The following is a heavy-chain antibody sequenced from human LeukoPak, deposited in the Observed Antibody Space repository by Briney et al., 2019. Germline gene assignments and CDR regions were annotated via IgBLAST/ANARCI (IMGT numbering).Heavy chain of an antibody. J-gene: IGHJ3*02. V-gene: IGHV3-23*01. Sequence: HPGGSLRLSCAASGFTFSNSAMHWVRQAPGKGLEWVSGISGSGGSTYYADSVKGRFTISRDNSKNTLYLQMNSLRAEDTAVYYCAKVRTFGGVIVIDAFDIWGQGTMVTVSS. CDR1: GFTFSNSA. CDR2: ISGSGGST. CDR3: AKVRTFGGVIVIDAFDI. D-gene: IGHD3-16*02.